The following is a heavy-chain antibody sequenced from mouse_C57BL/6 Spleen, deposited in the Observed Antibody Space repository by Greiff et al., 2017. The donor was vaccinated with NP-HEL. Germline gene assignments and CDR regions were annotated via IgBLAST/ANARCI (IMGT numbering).Heavy chain of an antibody. CDR1: GFNIKDYY. V-gene: IGHV14-1*01. J-gene: IGHJ3*01. CDR3: TTSGGYYGNYGAY. CDR2: IDPEDGDT. D-gene: IGHD2-1*01. Sequence: EVQLQQSGAELVRPGASVKLSCTASGFNIKDYYMHWVKQRPEQGLEWIGRIDPEDGDTEYAPKFQGKATRTADTSSNTAYLQLSSLTSEDTAVYYCTTSGGYYGNYGAYWGQGTLVTVSA.